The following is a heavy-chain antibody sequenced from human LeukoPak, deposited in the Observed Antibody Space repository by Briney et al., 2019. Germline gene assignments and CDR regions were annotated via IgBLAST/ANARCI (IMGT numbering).Heavy chain of an antibody. V-gene: IGHV1-18*01. CDR1: GYTFTSYG. CDR2: ISAYNGNT. D-gene: IGHD4-17*01. Sequence: ASVKVSCKASGYTFTSYGISWVRQAPGQGLEWMGWISAYNGNTNYAQKLQGRVTMTTDTSTSTAYMELRSLRSDDTAVYYCARAYGDYGTDQNGDYWGQGTLVTVSS. J-gene: IGHJ4*02. CDR3: ARAYGDYGTDQNGDY.